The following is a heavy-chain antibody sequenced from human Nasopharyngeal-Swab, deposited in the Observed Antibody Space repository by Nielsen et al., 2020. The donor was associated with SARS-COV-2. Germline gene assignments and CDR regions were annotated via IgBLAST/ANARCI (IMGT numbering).Heavy chain of an antibody. Sequence: ASVKVSCKASGYTFTSYDINWVRQATGQGLEWMGWMNPNSGNTGYVQKFQGRVTMTRNTSISTAYMELSSLRSEDTAVYYCARGRSITMIVVVITTEWYYYMDVWGKGTTVTVSS. J-gene: IGHJ6*03. CDR3: ARGRSITMIVVVITTEWYYYMDV. CDR1: GYTFTSYD. V-gene: IGHV1-8*01. D-gene: IGHD3-22*01. CDR2: MNPNSGNT.